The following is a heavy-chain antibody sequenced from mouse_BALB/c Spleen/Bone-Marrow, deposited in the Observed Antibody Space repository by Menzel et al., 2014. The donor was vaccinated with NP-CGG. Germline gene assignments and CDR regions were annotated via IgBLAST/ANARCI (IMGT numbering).Heavy chain of an antibody. CDR3: ARGGYDGWYFDV. Sequence: QVQLQQSGAELVRPGASVKLSCRASDYSFTSYWVNWVKQRPGQGLEWIGMIHPSDSETRLNQKFEDKATSTVDKSSSTAYMQLSSPTSEDSAVYYCARGGYDGWYFDVWGAGTTVTVSS. V-gene: IGHV1-74*01. J-gene: IGHJ1*01. D-gene: IGHD2-2*01. CDR2: IHPSDSET. CDR1: DYSFTSYW.